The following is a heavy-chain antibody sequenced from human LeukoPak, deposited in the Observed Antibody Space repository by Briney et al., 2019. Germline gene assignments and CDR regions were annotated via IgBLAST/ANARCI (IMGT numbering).Heavy chain of an antibody. CDR3: AKSPVDLSNYGPFDY. Sequence: GGSLRLSCAASGFTLSSYAMSWVRQAPGKGLEWVSAISGSGGSTYYADSVKGRFTISRDNSKNTLYLQMNSLRAEDTAVYYCAKSPVDLSNYGPFDYWGQGTLVTVSS. V-gene: IGHV3-23*01. CDR1: GFTLSSYA. D-gene: IGHD4-11*01. CDR2: ISGSGGST. J-gene: IGHJ4*02.